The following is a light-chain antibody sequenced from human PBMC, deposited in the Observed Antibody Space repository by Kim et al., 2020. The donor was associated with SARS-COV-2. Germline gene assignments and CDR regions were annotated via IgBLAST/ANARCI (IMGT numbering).Light chain of an antibody. J-gene: IGLJ1*01. CDR1: QIEGKR. V-gene: IGLV3-21*04. CDR3: QMWDSSSDHSV. Sequence: SVATTKTAIVTYSGNQIEGKRVACYRRKQGQAPVLVIYYNSDRPAGIAERFSGSNSDNTATLTISRVEAGDKADYYCQMWDSSSDHSVFVTGSKVTVL. CDR2: YNS.